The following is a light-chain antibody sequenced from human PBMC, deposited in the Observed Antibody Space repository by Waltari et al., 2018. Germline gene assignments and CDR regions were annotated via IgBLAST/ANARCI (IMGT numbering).Light chain of an antibody. CDR1: QSINTN. CDR3: QQYNNWPPLYT. V-gene: IGKV3-15*01. Sequence: EIVMTQSPATLSMSPGERATLSCRASQSINTNLAWYQQRPGQAPRLLIYDTSTRATGIPVKFSGSGSGTEFTLTISDLQPEDFAVYYCQQYNNWPPLYTFGQGTKLDIK. J-gene: IGKJ2*01. CDR2: DTS.